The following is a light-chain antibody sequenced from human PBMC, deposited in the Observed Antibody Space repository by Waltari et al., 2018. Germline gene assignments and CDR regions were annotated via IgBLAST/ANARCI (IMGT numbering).Light chain of an antibody. CDR3: QQRRKWVT. CDR2: DTS. V-gene: IGKV3-11*01. Sequence: DIVLTQSPATLSLSPGERASRSCRASQSVSNTLAWFQQTLGQAPRLLIYDTSKRAAGIPARFISRGAGTDFTLTISSLEPEDFAVYYCQQRRKWVTFGQGTRLEIK. CDR1: QSVSNT. J-gene: IGKJ5*01.